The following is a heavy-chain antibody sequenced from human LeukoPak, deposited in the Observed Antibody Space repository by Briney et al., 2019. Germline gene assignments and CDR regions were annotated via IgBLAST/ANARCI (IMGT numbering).Heavy chain of an antibody. CDR3: AREGLYCSSTSCYRYGMDV. D-gene: IGHD2-2*01. CDR1: GYTFTGYY. CDR2: INPNSGGT. J-gene: IGHJ6*02. Sequence: ASVKVSCKASGYTFTGYYMHWVRQAPGQGLEWMGWINPNSGGTNYAQKFQGGVTMTRDTSISTAYMELSRLRSDDTAVYYCAREGLYCSSTSCYRYGMDVWGQGTTVTVSS. V-gene: IGHV1-2*02.